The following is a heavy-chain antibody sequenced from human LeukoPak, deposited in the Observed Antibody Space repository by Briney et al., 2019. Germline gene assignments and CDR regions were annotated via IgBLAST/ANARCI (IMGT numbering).Heavy chain of an antibody. CDR2: ISSSGSTI. D-gene: IGHD3-22*01. V-gene: IGHV3-48*03. CDR3: ARGAQIVASRGFDY. Sequence: PGGSLRLSCAASGFTFSSYEMNWVRQAPGMGLEWVSYISSSGSTIYYADSVKGRFTISRDNAKNSLYLQMNSLRAEDTAVYYCARGAQIVASRGFDYWGQGTLVTVSS. CDR1: GFTFSSYE. J-gene: IGHJ4*02.